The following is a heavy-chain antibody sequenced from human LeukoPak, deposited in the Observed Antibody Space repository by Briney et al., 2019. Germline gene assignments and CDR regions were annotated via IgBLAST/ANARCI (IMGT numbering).Heavy chain of an antibody. CDR3: ARDIDWTFEY. CDR2: ISANSGNT. CDR1: GYTFASYG. J-gene: IGHJ4*02. V-gene: IGHV1-18*01. Sequence: GASGKVSCKASGYTFASYGISWVRQAPGQGLEWMGWISANSGNTNYAKTLQGRVTMTTDTSTSTAYMELRSLTSDDTALYYCARDIDWTFEYWGQGTLVTVSS. D-gene: IGHD1-1*01.